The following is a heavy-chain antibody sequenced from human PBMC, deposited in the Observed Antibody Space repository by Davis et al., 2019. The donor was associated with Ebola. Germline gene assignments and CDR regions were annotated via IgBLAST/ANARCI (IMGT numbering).Heavy chain of an antibody. J-gene: IGHJ6*02. Sequence: LRLSCGVSGGSVSSGDYTWSWIRQPPGKGLEWIGYISLSGSTNYNPSLKSRVTISVDTSKNQFSLKLSSVTAADTAVYYCARGPGMVRGVRPYYYGMDVWGQGTTVTVSS. D-gene: IGHD3-10*01. CDR3: ARGPGMVRGVRPYYYGMDV. CDR2: ISLSGST. CDR1: GGSVSSGDYT. V-gene: IGHV4-30-2*01.